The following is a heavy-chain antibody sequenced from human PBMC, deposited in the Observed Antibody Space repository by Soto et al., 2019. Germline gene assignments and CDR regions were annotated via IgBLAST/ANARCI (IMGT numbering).Heavy chain of an antibody. CDR2: IYYSGST. Sequence: QVQLQESGPGLVKPSETLSLTCTVSGGSISTYYWCWIRQPPGKGLEWIGYIYYSGSTTYNPSLRSPVTISVDTSKNQFSLKLSSVTAADTAVYYCARSRWDSNWFDPWGQGILVTVSS. D-gene: IGHD1-26*01. V-gene: IGHV4-59*01. CDR3: ARSRWDSNWFDP. J-gene: IGHJ5*02. CDR1: GGSISTYY.